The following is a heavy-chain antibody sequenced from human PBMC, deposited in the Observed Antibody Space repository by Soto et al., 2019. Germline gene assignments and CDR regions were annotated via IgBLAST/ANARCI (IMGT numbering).Heavy chain of an antibody. J-gene: IGHJ6*03. CDR1: GFTFSDYY. D-gene: IGHD5-12*01. Sequence: GGSLRLSCAASGFTFSDYYMNWIRQAPGKGLEWVSSISSSDSTIYYADSVKGRFTISRDNAKSSLFLQMNSLRAEDTAVYYCARGSYSGYGLDYYYHYMDVWGKGTTVPVSS. V-gene: IGHV3-11*01. CDR2: ISSSDSTI. CDR3: ARGSYSGYGLDYYYHYMDV.